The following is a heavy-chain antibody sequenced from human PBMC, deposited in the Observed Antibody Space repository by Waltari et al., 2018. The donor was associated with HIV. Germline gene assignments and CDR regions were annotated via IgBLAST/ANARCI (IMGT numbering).Heavy chain of an antibody. Sequence: QVQLQESGPGLVKPSQTLSLTCTVSGGSISSGSYYGSWIRQPAGKGLEWIGRIYTSGSTNYNPSLKSRVTISVDTSKNQFSLKLSSVTAADTAVYYCARRGIQLWFYAFDIWGQGTMVTVSS. V-gene: IGHV4-61*02. CDR3: ARRGIQLWFYAFDI. D-gene: IGHD5-18*01. CDR2: IYTSGST. J-gene: IGHJ3*02. CDR1: GGSISSGSYY.